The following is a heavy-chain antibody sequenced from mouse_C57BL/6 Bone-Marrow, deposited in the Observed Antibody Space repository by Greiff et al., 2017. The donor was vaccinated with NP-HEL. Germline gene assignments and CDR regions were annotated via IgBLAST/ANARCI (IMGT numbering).Heavy chain of an antibody. D-gene: IGHD1-1*01. CDR1: GYSFTDYN. Sequence: EVKLKQSGPELVKPGASVKISCKASGYSFTDYNMNWVKQSNGKSLEWIGVINPNYGTTSYNQKFKGKATLTVDQSSSTAYMQLNSLTSEDSAVYYCARGPRVVARNYAMDYWGQGTSVTVSS. CDR2: INPNYGTT. CDR3: ARGPRVVARNYAMDY. V-gene: IGHV1-39*01. J-gene: IGHJ4*01.